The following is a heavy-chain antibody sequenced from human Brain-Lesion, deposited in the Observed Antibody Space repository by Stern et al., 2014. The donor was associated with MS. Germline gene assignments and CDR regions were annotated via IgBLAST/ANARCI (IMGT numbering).Heavy chain of an antibody. Sequence: VQLVESGPGLVKPSETLSLTCTVAGGSVSSTSYAWAWIRQPPGKGLEWIGTIYYSGNTYYSPSLKSRLTLSLDKSKNQFSLQLRSVTAADKAVYYCAGEEDIRYCSGGSCTGNWFDPWGQGTLVTVSS. CDR1: GGSVSSTSYA. V-gene: IGHV4-39*01. D-gene: IGHD2-15*01. CDR3: AGEEDIRYCSGGSCTGNWFDP. J-gene: IGHJ5*02. CDR2: IYYSGNT.